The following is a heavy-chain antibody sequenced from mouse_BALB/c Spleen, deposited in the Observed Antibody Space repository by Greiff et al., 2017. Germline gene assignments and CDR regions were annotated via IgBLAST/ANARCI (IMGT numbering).Heavy chain of an antibody. D-gene: IGHD2-2*01. J-gene: IGHJ4*01. CDR2: ISSGGSYT. Sequence: EVQLQESGGGLVKPGGSLKLSCAASGFTFSSYAMSWVRQSPEKRLEWVAEISSGGSYTYYPDTVTGRFTISRDNAKNTLYLEMSSLRSEDTAMYYCARDGSDYYAMDYWGQGTSVTVSS. CDR3: ARDGSDYYAMDY. V-gene: IGHV5-9-4*01. CDR1: GFTFSSYA.